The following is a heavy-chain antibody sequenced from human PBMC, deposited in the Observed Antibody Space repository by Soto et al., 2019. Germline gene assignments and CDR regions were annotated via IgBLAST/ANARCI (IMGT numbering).Heavy chain of an antibody. J-gene: IGHJ4*02. D-gene: IGHD3-16*01. Sequence: SDTLSLTCTVSGGSISSSNYYWGWIGQPPGKGLGWIGSIAYSGISDYNRSLKTPITISVNTANNQFALNLSSVAAADMAAYSCVRHLGSGGLLWGQGKLVTVSS. CDR3: VRHLGSGGLL. CDR2: IAYSGIS. CDR1: GGSISSSNYY. V-gene: IGHV4-39*01.